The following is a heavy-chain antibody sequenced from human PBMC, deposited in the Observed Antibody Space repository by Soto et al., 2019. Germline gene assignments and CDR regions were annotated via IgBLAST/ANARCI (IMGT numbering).Heavy chain of an antibody. J-gene: IGHJ6*01. CDR2: IMPVFPTP. V-gene: IGHV1-69*12. D-gene: IGHD1-1*01. CDR3: ARDKDRQQLGVNSDYIMDF. CDR1: GGTFRTSA. Sequence: QVQLVQSGAEVKKPGSSVKVSCKTSGGTFRTSAISWVRQAPGQGLEWMGGIMPVFPTPDYAQKFQGRVTITADESTGTAYMELSSLRSEDTAVYYCARDKDRQQLGVNSDYIMDFWGQGTTVTVSS.